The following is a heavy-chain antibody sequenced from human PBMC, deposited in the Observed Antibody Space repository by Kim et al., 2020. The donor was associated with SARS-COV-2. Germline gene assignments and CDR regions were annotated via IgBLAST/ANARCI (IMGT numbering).Heavy chain of an antibody. CDR2: ISGSGGST. D-gene: IGHD6-25*01. V-gene: IGHV3-23*01. J-gene: IGHJ6*02. CDR3: AKDMGPRWSQAPAATAHWGGYYYYYYGMDV. CDR1: GFTFSSYA. Sequence: GGSLRLSCAASGFTFSSYAMSWVRQAPGKGLEWVSAISGSGGSTYYADSVKGRFTISRDNSKNTLYLQMNSLRAEDTAVYYCAKDMGPRWSQAPAATAHWGGYYYYYYGMDVWGQGTTVTVSS.